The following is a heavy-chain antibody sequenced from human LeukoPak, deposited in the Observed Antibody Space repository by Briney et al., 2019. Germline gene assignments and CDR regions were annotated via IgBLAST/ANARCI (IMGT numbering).Heavy chain of an antibody. D-gene: IGHD1-26*01. V-gene: IGHV3-21*01. CDR2: ISSSSSYI. Sequence: GGSLRLSCAASGFTFSNYGMSWVRQAPGKGLEWVSSISSSSSYIYYADSVKGRFTISRDNAKNSLYLQMNTLRAEDTAVYYCARVGSSGSYNEDYWGQGTLVTVSS. J-gene: IGHJ4*02. CDR3: ARVGSSGSYNEDY. CDR1: GFTFSNYG.